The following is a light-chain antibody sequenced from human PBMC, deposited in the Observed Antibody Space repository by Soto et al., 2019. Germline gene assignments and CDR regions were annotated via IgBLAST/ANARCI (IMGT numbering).Light chain of an antibody. CDR2: DVT. J-gene: IGLJ2*01. Sequence: QSALTQPRSVSGSPGRSVTISCTGTSSDVGGYNYVSWYQQDPGKAPKLMIYDVTKRPSGVPDRFSGSKSGNTASLTISGLQAEDEADYFCCSYAGSYTLIFGGGTKVTVL. V-gene: IGLV2-11*01. CDR3: CSYAGSYTLI. CDR1: SSDVGGYNY.